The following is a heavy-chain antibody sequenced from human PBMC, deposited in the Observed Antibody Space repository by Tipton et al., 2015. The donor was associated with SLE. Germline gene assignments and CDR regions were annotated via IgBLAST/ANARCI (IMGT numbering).Heavy chain of an antibody. J-gene: IGHJ4*02. Sequence: TLSLTRTVSGGSVSSSAYYWGWIRQAPEKGLEWIGTMSYSGTTYYNPSLKSRVTMSVDPSKNQFSLRLNSVTAADTAVYYCARSAGYGSNWAHFDYWGQGTLVTVSS. CDR3: ARSAGYGSNWAHFDY. D-gene: IGHD6-13*01. CDR2: MSYSGTT. V-gene: IGHV4-39*01. CDR1: GGSVSSSAYY.